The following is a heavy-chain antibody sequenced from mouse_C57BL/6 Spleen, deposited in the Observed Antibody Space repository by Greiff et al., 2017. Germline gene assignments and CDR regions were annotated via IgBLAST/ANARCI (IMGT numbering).Heavy chain of an antibody. J-gene: IGHJ1*03. CDR2: ISSGGDYI. Sequence: EVKLVESGAGLVKPGGSLKLSCAASGFTFSSYAMSWVRQTPEKRLEWVAYISSGGDYIYYADTVKGRITFSNANARNTLYLQMSGLKSDNATMYYCTRVFATTVVPYIDVWGTGTTVTVSS. V-gene: IGHV5-9-1*02. CDR3: TRVFATTVVPYIDV. CDR1: GFTFSSYA. D-gene: IGHD1-1*01.